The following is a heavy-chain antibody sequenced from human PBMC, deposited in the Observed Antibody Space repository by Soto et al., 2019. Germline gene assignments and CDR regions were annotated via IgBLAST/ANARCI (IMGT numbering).Heavy chain of an antibody. CDR1: GYTFTGYY. Sequence: QGQLVQSRAEVKKPGASVKVSCKASGYTFTGYYMHWVRQAPGQGLESMGWINPNSGGTNYAQKFQGRVTMTRDTSISTAYMELSRLRSDDTAVYYCARGHENWNDKFWEKAFDIWGQGTMVTVSS. CDR2: INPNSGGT. J-gene: IGHJ3*02. V-gene: IGHV1-2*02. D-gene: IGHD1-1*01. CDR3: ARGHENWNDKFWEKAFDI.